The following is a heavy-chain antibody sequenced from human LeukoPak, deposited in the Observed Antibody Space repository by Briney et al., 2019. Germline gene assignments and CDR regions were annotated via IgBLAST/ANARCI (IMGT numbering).Heavy chain of an antibody. CDR3: ARESIAAAGTTSNFDY. CDR1: GFTFSSYS. D-gene: IGHD6-13*01. J-gene: IGHJ4*02. CDR2: ISSSSSYV. Sequence: PGGSLRLSCAASGFTFSSYSMNWVRQAPGKGLEWVSSISSSSSYVYYADSVKGRFTISRDNAKNSLYLQMNSLRAEDTAVYYCARESIAAAGTTSNFDYWGQGTLVTVSS. V-gene: IGHV3-21*01.